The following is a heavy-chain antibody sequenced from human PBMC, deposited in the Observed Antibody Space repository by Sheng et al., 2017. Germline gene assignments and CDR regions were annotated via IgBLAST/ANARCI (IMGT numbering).Heavy chain of an antibody. CDR3: ARSHRGYYDSSGYYYYYYGMDV. J-gene: IGHJ6*02. CDR1: GFTVSSNY. V-gene: IGHV3-53*01. D-gene: IGHD3-22*01. CDR2: IYSGGST. Sequence: EVQLVESGGGLIQPGGSLRLSCAASGFTVSSNYMSWVRQAPGKGLEWVSVIYSGGSTYYADSVKGRFTISRDNSKNTLYLQMNSLRAEDTAVYYCARSHRGYYDSSGYYYYYYGMDVWGQGTTVTVSS.